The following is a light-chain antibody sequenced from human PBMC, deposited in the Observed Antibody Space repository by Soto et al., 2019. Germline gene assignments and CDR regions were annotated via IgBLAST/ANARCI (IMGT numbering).Light chain of an antibody. CDR3: QQFRSYPPT. CDR1: QAISSY. V-gene: IGKV1-9*01. CDR2: DAS. J-gene: IGKJ3*01. Sequence: DIRLTQSPLVLSASVGDRVTITCRASQAISSYLAWYQQRPGKAPKLLIYDASTLQSGVPSRFSGGGSGTEFTLTINLQPEDFAPYYCQQFRSYPPTFGPGTKVHI.